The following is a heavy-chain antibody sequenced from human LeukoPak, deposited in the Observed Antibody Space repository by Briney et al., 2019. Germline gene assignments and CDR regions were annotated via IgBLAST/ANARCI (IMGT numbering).Heavy chain of an antibody. CDR2: ISGSGGST. J-gene: IGHJ4*02. CDR3: AKDPFESEAAGIKPPQHPYYFDY. Sequence: PGGSLRLSCAASGFTFSSYAMSWVRQAPGKGLEWVSAISGSGGSTYYADSVKGRFTISRDNSKNTLYLQMNSLRAEDTAVYYCAKDPFESEAAGIKPPQHPYYFDYWGQGTLVTVSS. D-gene: IGHD6-13*01. V-gene: IGHV3-23*01. CDR1: GFTFSSYA.